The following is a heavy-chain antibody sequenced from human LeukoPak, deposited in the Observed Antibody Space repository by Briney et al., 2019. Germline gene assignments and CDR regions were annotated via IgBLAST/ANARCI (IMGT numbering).Heavy chain of an antibody. D-gene: IGHD3-10*01. Sequence: PSETLSLTCAVYGGSFSGYYWSWIRQPPGKGLEWIGEVNHSGSTNYNPSLKSRVTISVDTSKNQFSLKLSSVTAADTAVYYCARGATRITMVRGVPRAWFDPWGQGTLVTVSS. V-gene: IGHV4-34*01. CDR1: GGSFSGYY. CDR3: ARGATRITMVRGVPRAWFDP. CDR2: VNHSGST. J-gene: IGHJ5*02.